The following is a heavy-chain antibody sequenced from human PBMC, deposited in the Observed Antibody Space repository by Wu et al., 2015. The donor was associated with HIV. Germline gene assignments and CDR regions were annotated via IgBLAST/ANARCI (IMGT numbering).Heavy chain of an antibody. J-gene: IGHJ4*02. CDR1: GYTFTGYH. Sequence: QVQLVQSGAEVKKPGASVKVSCKASGYTFTGYHMHWVRQAPGQGLEWMGWINPNSGGTNYAQKFQGRVTMTRDTSISTAYMELSRLRSDDTAVYYCARDGGGYSSSSSDYWAREPWSPSPQ. D-gene: IGHD6-6*01. V-gene: IGHV1-2*02. CDR2: INPNSGGT. CDR3: ARDGGGYSSSSSDY.